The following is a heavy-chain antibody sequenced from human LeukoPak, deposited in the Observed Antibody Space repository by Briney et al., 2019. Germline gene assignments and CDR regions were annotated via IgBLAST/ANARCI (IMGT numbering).Heavy chain of an antibody. V-gene: IGHV3-21*01. J-gene: IGHJ4*02. CDR1: GFTFSSYS. D-gene: IGHD5-24*01. CDR3: AKRGRDGYNYKFDY. CDR2: ISSSSSYI. Sequence: PGGSLRLSCAASGFTFSSYSMNWVRQAPGKGLEWVSSISSSSSYIYYADSVKGRFTISRDNAKNSLYLQMNSLRAEDTAVYYCAKRGRDGYNYKFDYWGQGTLVTVSS.